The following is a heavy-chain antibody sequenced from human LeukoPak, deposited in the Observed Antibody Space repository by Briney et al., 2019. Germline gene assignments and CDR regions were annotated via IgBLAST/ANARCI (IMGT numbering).Heavy chain of an antibody. Sequence: SETLSLTCTVCGGSISSSSYYWGWIRQPPGKGLEWIGSIYYSGSTYYNPSLKSRVTISVDTSKNQFSLKLSSVTAADTAVYYCARGDIPDIVVVPAAAWFDPWGQGTLVTVSS. CDR3: ARGDIPDIVVVPAAAWFDP. CDR1: GGSISSSSYY. J-gene: IGHJ5*02. CDR2: IYYSGST. D-gene: IGHD2-2*01. V-gene: IGHV4-39*01.